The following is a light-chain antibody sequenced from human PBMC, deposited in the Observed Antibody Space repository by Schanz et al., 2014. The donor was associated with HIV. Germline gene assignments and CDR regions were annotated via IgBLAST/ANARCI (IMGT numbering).Light chain of an antibody. V-gene: IGLV1-44*01. J-gene: IGLJ3*02. CDR3: ATWDDSLNAWV. CDR1: SSNIRSNT. Sequence: QAVLTQPPSASGTPGQRVTISCSGSSSNIRSNTINWYQQLPGTAPKLLIYGNNQRPSGVPDRFSGSKSGTSASLAISGLQSEDEADYYCATWDDSLNAWVFGGGTKLTVL. CDR2: GNN.